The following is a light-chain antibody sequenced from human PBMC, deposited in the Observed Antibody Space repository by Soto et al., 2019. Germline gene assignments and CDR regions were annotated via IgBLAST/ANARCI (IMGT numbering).Light chain of an antibody. Sequence: QSVLTQPASVSGSPGQSITISCTGTSSYVGGYNYVSWFQQHPGKAPKLMIFEVSDRPSGISNRFSGSKSGNTASLTISGPQAEDEADYYCSSYSSSSTLYVFGTGTKLTVL. CDR1: SSYVGGYNY. CDR3: SSYSSSSTLYV. CDR2: EVS. J-gene: IGLJ1*01. V-gene: IGLV2-14*01.